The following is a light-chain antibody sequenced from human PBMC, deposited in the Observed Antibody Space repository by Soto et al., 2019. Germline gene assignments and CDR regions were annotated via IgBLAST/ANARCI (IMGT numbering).Light chain of an antibody. CDR2: KAS. J-gene: IGKJ4*01. CDR1: QSISSR. V-gene: IGKV1-5*03. CDR3: QQYNSYSLT. Sequence: DIQMAQSPSTLSASVGDRVTIACRASQSISSRLAWYQQKPGKAPKLLIYKASTLKSGVPSRFSGSGSGTESTLTISSLQPDDFATYYCQQYNSYSLTFGGGTKVDI.